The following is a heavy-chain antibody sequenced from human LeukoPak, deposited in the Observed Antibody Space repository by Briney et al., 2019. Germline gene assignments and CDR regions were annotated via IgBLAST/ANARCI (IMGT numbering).Heavy chain of an antibody. CDR3: AKDKLVVYASYYFDY. CDR1: GFTFSSYA. V-gene: IGHV3-23*01. Sequence: GGSLRLSCAASGFTFSSYAMSWVRQAPGKGLEWVSAISGSGGNTYYADSVKGRFTISRDNSKNTLYLQMNSLRAEDTAVYYCAKDKLVVYASYYFDYWGQGTLVTVSS. D-gene: IGHD2-8*02. CDR2: ISGSGGNT. J-gene: IGHJ4*02.